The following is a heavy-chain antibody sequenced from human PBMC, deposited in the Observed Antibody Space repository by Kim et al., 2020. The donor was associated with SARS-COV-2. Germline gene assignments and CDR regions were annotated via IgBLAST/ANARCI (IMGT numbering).Heavy chain of an antibody. CDR3: AKSEGSGWYYFDY. CDR2: IGWNSGSI. D-gene: IGHD6-19*01. CDR1: GFTFDDYA. V-gene: IGHV3-9*01. J-gene: IGHJ4*02. Sequence: GGSLRLSCAASGFTFDDYAMHWVRQAPGKGLEWVSRIGWNSGSIGYADSVKGRFTISRDNAKNSLYLQMNSLRAEDTALYYCAKSEGSGWYYFDYWGQGTLVTVSS.